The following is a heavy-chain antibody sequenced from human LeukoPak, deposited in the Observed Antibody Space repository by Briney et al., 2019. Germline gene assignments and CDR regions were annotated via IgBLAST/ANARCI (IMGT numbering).Heavy chain of an antibody. CDR3: AREDGYCSGGSCSNWFDP. J-gene: IGHJ5*02. CDR2: IIPIFGTA. CDR1: GGTFSSYA. V-gene: IGHV1-69*01. D-gene: IGHD2-15*01. Sequence: SVKVSCKASGGTFSSYAISWVRQAPGQGLEWMGGIIPIFGTANYAQKFQGRVTITADESTSTAYTELSSLRSEDTAVYYCAREDGYCSGGSCSNWFDPWGQGTLVTVSS.